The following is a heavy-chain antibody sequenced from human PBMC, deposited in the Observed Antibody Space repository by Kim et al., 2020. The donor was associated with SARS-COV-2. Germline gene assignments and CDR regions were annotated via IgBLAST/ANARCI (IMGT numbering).Heavy chain of an antibody. V-gene: IGHV3-21*01. CDR2: ISSSSSYI. D-gene: IGHD1-26*01. CDR1: GFTFSSYN. J-gene: IGHJ6*02. CDR3: ARDRWELLLVFGRYYYYGMAV. Sequence: GGSLRLSCAASGFTFSSYNMNWVRQAPGKGLEWVSSISSSSSYIYYADSVKGRFTISRDNAKNSLYLQMNSLRAEDTAVYYCARDRWELLLVFGRYYYYGMAVWGQGTTVTVSS.